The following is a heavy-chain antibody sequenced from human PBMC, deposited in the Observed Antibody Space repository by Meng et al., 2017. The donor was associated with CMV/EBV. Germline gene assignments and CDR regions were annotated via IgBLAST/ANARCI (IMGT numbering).Heavy chain of an antibody. Sequence: GGSLRLSCAASGFTFSSYWMHWVRQAPGKGLVWVSRINSDGSSTSYADSVKGRFTISRDNAKNTLYPQMNSLRAEDTAVYYCARVGSNWNYPTGWYFDLWGRGTLVTVSS. CDR1: GFTFSSYW. D-gene: IGHD1-7*01. V-gene: IGHV3-74*01. CDR2: INSDGSST. J-gene: IGHJ2*01. CDR3: ARVGSNWNYPTGWYFDL.